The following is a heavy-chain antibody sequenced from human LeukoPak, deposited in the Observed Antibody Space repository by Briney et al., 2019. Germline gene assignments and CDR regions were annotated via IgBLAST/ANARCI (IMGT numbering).Heavy chain of an antibody. CDR3: AKDSKGPAF. CDR2: IYSGGGT. J-gene: IGHJ4*02. V-gene: IGHV3-53*01. Sequence: GGSLRLSCAASGLTVSNNYMSWVRQAPGKGQEYISVIYSGGGTFYSGSVRGRFTISRDDSKNTLYLQMNSLRADDTAVYYCAKDSKGPAFWGQGTLVIVSS. CDR1: GLTVSNNY. D-gene: IGHD2-15*01.